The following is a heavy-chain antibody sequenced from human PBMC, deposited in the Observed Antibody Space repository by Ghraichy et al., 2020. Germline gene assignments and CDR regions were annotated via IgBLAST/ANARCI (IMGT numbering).Heavy chain of an antibody. V-gene: IGHV3-7*03. CDR1: GFTFSNYW. J-gene: IGHJ4*02. Sequence: SCAASGFTFSNYWMHWVRQAPGKGLEWVANIKEDGSEKYYVDSVKGRFTISRDNAKNSLYLQMNGLRAEDTAIYYCTRGFDYWGQGTLLTVSS. CDR2: IKEDGSEK. CDR3: TRGFDY.